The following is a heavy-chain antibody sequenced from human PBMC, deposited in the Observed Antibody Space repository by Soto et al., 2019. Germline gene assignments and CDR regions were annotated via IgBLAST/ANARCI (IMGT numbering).Heavy chain of an antibody. D-gene: IGHD2-15*01. CDR2: ISAYNGNT. J-gene: IGHJ4*02. V-gene: IGHV1-18*01. CDR3: ARDSYCSGGSCPPPAFDY. CDR1: GYTFTSYG. Sequence: ASVKVSCKASGYTFTSYGISCVRQAPGQGLEWMGWISAYNGNTNYAQKLQGRVTMTTDTSTSTAYMELRSLRSDDTAVYYCARDSYCSGGSCPPPAFDYWGQGTLVTVSS.